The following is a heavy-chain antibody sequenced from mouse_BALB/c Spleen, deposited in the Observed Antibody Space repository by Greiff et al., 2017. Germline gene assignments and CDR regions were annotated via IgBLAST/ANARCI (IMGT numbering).Heavy chain of an antibody. Sequence: QVQLQQSGAELVRPGASVKLSCKASGYTFTSYWINWVKQRPGQGLEWIGNIYPSDSYTNYNQKFKDKATLTVDKSSSTAYMQLSSPTSEDSAVYYCTRHDGYSLYYAMDYWGQGTSVTVSS. D-gene: IGHD2-3*01. CDR2: IYPSDSYT. CDR1: GYTFTSYW. J-gene: IGHJ4*01. V-gene: IGHV1-69*02. CDR3: TRHDGYSLYYAMDY.